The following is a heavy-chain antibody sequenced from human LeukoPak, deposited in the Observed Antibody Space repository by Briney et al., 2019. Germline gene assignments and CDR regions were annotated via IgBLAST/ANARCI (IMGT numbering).Heavy chain of an antibody. V-gene: IGHV4-38-2*01. D-gene: IGHD6-13*01. CDR3: ARVVSSSWYYSDY. CDR2: IYHSGST. J-gene: IGHJ4*02. Sequence: SETLSLTCAVSGYSISSGCYWGWIRQPPGKGLEWIGSIYHSGSTYYNPSLKSRVTISVDTSKNQFSLRLSSVTAADTAVYYCARVVSSSWYYSDYWGQGTLVTVSS. CDR1: GYSISSGCY.